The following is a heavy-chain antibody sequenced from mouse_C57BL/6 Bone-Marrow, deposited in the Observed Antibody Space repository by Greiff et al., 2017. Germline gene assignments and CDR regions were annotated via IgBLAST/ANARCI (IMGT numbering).Heavy chain of an antibody. D-gene: IGHD2-5*01. J-gene: IGHJ2*01. Sequence: QQSCKASGYTFTSYGISWVKQRTGQGLEWIGEIYPRSGNTYYNEKFKGKATLTADKSSSTAYMELRSLTSEDSAVYFCARAPAYYSNYLDYWGQGTTLTVSS. V-gene: IGHV1-81*01. CDR2: IYPRSGNT. CDR1: GYTFTSYG. CDR3: ARAPAYYSNYLDY.